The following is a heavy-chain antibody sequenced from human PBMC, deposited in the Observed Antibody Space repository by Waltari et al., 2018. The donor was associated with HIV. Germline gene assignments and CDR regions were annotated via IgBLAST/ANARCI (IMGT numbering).Heavy chain of an antibody. V-gene: IGHV3-74*01. J-gene: IGHJ4*02. CDR1: GFTFSSFW. D-gene: IGHD5-12*01. CDR2: ISSDGRAT. Sequence: EVQLVESGGGLVQPGGSQRLSCEASGFTFSSFWMHWVRQLPGKGLEWVASISSDGRATTYVDSVKGRFTVSRDNAKNTLSLQMNSLRAEDTAVYYCARGVTVATITPFDQWGQGTLVTVSS. CDR3: ARGVTVATITPFDQ.